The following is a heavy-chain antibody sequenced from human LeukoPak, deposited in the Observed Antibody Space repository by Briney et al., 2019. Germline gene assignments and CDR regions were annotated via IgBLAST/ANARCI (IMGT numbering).Heavy chain of an antibody. CDR2: INHSGST. J-gene: IGHJ4*02. CDR3: ARGWSYCSSTSCYKEDYFDY. CDR1: GGSFSGYY. V-gene: IGHV4-34*01. Sequence: SETLSLTCAVYGGSFSGYYWSWIRQPPRKGLEWIGEINHSGSTNYNPSLKSRVTISVDTSKNQFSLKLSSVTAADTAVYYCARGWSYCSSTSCYKEDYFDYWGQGTLVTVSS. D-gene: IGHD2-2*02.